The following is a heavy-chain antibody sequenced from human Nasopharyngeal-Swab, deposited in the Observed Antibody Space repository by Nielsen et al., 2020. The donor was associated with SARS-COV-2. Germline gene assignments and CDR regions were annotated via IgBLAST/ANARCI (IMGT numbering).Heavy chain of an antibody. J-gene: IGHJ6*02. CDR2: ISAYNGNT. V-gene: IGHV1-18*01. CDR3: ARERGSSGWYYYYYGMDV. D-gene: IGHD6-19*01. CDR1: GYTFTSYG. Sequence: ASVKVSCKASGYTFTSYGISWVRQAPGQGLEWMGWISAYNGNTNYAQKLQGRVTMTTDTSTSTAYMELRSLRSDDTAVCYCARERGSSGWYYYYYGMDVWGQGTTVTVSS.